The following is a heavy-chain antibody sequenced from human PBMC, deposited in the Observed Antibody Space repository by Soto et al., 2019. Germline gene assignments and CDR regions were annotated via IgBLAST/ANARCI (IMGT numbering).Heavy chain of an antibody. CDR3: ASLLQTTVYYYYGMDV. D-gene: IGHD4-17*01. CDR1: GYSFTRYW. J-gene: IGHJ6*02. V-gene: IGHV5-51*01. CDR2: IYPGDSDT. Sequence: PXDSLTISGKGSGYSFTRYWNGLVRQIRGQGLEWMGIIYPGDSDTRYSTSFQAQVTSPADKSISTAYLQRRSLKASDTAMYSCASLLQTTVYYYYGMDVWGQGTRVTVSS.